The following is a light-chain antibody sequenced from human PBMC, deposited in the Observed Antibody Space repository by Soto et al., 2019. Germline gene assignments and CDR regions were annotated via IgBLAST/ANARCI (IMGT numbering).Light chain of an antibody. J-gene: IGLJ3*02. CDR3: QSYDATNQV. CDR2: EDN. V-gene: IGLV6-57*01. Sequence: NFMLTQPHSVSESPGKTVIISCTRSSGSIASNYVQWYQQRPGSSPTTVIYEDNQRPSGVPDRFSGSIDSSSNSASLTISGLETEDEADYFCQSYDATNQVFGGGPSSPS. CDR1: SGSIASNY.